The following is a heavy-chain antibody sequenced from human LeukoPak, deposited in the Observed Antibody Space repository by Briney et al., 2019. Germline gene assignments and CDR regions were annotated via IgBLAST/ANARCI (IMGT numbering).Heavy chain of an antibody. V-gene: IGHV3-48*01. J-gene: IGHJ4*02. CDR3: APGYCTSTSCSHYFEH. CDR2: ISSSSNTI. CDR1: GFTFSSYS. Sequence: PGGSLRLSCAASGFTFSSYSMNWVRQAPGKGLEWVSYISSSSNTIYYADSVKDRFTISRDNAKNSLYLQMNNLRAEDTAVYYCAPGYCTSTSCSHYFEHWGQGTLVTVSS. D-gene: IGHD2-2*01.